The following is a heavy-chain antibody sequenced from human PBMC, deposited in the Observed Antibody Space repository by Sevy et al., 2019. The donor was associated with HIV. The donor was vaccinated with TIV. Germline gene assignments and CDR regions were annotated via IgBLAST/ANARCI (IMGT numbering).Heavy chain of an antibody. Sequence: GGSLRLSCAASGFTFSKYSMSWVRQPPGKGLEWVSTLSFGCGEINYADSVKGRCTISRDNSNSSVYLQMNNLRPEDTAVYYCAREGCTKPHDYWGQGTLVTVSS. D-gene: IGHD2-8*01. CDR2: LSFGCGEI. J-gene: IGHJ4*02. V-gene: IGHV3-23*01. CDR1: GFTFSKYS. CDR3: AREGCTKPHDY.